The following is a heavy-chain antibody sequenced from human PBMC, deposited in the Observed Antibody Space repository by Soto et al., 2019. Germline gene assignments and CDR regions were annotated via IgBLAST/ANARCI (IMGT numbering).Heavy chain of an antibody. D-gene: IGHD1-26*01. V-gene: IGHV3-74*03. CDR3: ATGGGTYYDY. Sequence: EGQLVESGGGLVQPGGSLRLSCAASGVSFINYYMHWVRQAPGKGLVWVTLIKTEGRSTTYADSVKGRFTISRDNAKKTVYLQMNTLRFEATALYYCATGGGTYYDYWGQATLVTVSS. CDR2: IKTEGRST. J-gene: IGHJ4*02. CDR1: GVSFINYY.